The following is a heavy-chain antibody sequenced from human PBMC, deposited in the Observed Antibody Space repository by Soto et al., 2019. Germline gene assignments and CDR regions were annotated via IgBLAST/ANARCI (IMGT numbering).Heavy chain of an antibody. V-gene: IGHV2-5*02. CDR3: AQRKNLGYRYGRKGEHAFDI. CDR2: IYWDDDK. D-gene: IGHD5-18*01. CDR1: GFSLSTSGVG. J-gene: IGHJ3*02. Sequence: QITLKESGPTLVKPTQTLTLTCTFSGFSLSTSGVGVGWIRQPPGKALEWLALIYWDDDKRYSPSLKSRLTIPNDTSKNQVVLKMTNMDPGETATYYFAQRKNLGYRYGRKGEHAFDIWGQGTMVTVSS.